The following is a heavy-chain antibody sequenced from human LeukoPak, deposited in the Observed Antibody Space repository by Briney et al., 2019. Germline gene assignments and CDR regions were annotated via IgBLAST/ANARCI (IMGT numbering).Heavy chain of an antibody. D-gene: IGHD5-18*01. CDR1: GFTFGSHA. J-gene: IGHJ4*02. V-gene: IGHV3-23*01. Sequence: GGSLRLSCEASGFTFGSHAMYWVRQAPGKGLEWVAGIFGSGGSPHYADPVKGRFTISRDNSRNTVYLQINSPRAEDTAVYYCGKTTVGYSSGQKPAWPVDYWGQGTLVTVSS. CDR3: GKTTVGYSSGQKPAWPVDY. CDR2: IFGSGGSP.